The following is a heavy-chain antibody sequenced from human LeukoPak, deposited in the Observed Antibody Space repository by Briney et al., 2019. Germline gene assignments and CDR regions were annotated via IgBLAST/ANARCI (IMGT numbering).Heavy chain of an antibody. D-gene: IGHD3-9*01. Sequence: GGSLRLSCAASGFTFSNFWMYWVRQVAGKGLVSVSRINSDASSTRYADSVKGRFTISRDNAKNTLYLQMNSLRVDDTAVYYCGRALRDFAGPDYWGQGTLVTVSA. CDR2: INSDASST. V-gene: IGHV3-74*01. J-gene: IGHJ4*02. CDR3: GRALRDFAGPDY. CDR1: GFTFSNFW.